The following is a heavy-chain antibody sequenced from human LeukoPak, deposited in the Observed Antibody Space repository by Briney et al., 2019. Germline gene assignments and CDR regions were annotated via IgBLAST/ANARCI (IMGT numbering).Heavy chain of an antibody. CDR1: GFIFSSYW. Sequence: GGALRLSCAASGFIFSSYWMSWVRQAPGKGLEGVANIKQEGSEKYYVDSVKGRFTISRDNAKNSLYLQMNSLRAEDTAVYYCARSSTPYSSGRYFDYWGQGTLVTVSS. V-gene: IGHV3-7*01. CDR3: ARSSTPYSSGRYFDY. J-gene: IGHJ4*02. CDR2: IKQEGSEK. D-gene: IGHD6-19*01.